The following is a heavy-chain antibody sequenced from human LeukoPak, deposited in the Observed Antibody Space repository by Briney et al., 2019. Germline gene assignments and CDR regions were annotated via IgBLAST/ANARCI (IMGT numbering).Heavy chain of an antibody. D-gene: IGHD2-2*01. V-gene: IGHV3-23*01. Sequence: PGGSLRLSCAASGFTFSSYAMSWVRQAPGKGLEWVSAISGSGGSTYYADSVKGRFTISRDNSKNTLYLQMNSLRAEDTAVYYCAKDEAVVPAAMASCFDYWGQGTLVAVSS. CDR3: AKDEAVVPAAMASCFDY. CDR2: ISGSGGST. CDR1: GFTFSSYA. J-gene: IGHJ4*02.